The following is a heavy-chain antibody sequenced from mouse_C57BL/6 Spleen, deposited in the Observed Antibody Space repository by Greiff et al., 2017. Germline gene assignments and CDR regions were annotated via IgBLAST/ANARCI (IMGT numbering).Heavy chain of an antibody. CDR2: IWGVGST. CDR1: GFSLTSYG. V-gene: IGHV2-6*01. Sequence: QVQLQQSGPGLVAPSQSLSITCTVSGFSLTSYGVDWVRQSPGKGLEWLGVIWGVGSTNYNSALKSRLSISKDNSKSQVFLKMNSRQTDDTAMYYCAGNQAWFAYWGQGTLVTVSA. J-gene: IGHJ3*01. CDR3: AGNQAWFAY.